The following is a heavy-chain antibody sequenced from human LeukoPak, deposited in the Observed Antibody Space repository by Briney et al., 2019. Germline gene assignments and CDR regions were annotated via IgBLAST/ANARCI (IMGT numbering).Heavy chain of an antibody. CDR2: INPSGASR. CDR3: ARGAPVVVPSDYGPGYFRL. J-gene: IGHJ1*01. D-gene: IGHD2-15*01. V-gene: IGHV1-46*01. Sequence: ASVKVSCKASGNTFTSYYMHWLRQAPGHGLEWMGIINPSGASRSYAQKFQGRVTMTTDTSTSTVYMELSSLRSEDTAVYYCARGAPVVVPSDYGPGYFRLWGQGTLVTVSS. CDR1: GNTFTSYY.